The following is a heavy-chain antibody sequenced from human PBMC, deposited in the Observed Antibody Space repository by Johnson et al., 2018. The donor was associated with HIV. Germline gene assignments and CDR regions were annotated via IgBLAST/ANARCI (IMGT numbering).Heavy chain of an antibody. CDR2: ISSSGSTI. Sequence: QVQLVESGGGLVQPGGSLRLSCAASGFTFSDYYMSWIRQAPGKGLEWVSYISSSGSTIYYADSVKGRFTISRDNVKNSLYLQMNSLRAEDTAVYYCAKDQGWFGEFMNAFDIWGQGTMVTVSS. CDR3: AKDQGWFGEFMNAFDI. CDR1: GFTFSDYY. D-gene: IGHD3-10*01. V-gene: IGHV3-11*04. J-gene: IGHJ3*02.